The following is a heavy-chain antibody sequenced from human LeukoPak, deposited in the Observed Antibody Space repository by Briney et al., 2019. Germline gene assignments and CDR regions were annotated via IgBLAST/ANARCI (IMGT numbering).Heavy chain of an antibody. D-gene: IGHD5-18*01. CDR1: GFTFSSYA. V-gene: IGHV3-23*01. Sequence: GGSLRLSCAASGFTFSSYAMSWVRQAPGKGVEWVPAISGSGGSTYYADSVKGRFTISRDNSKNTLYLQMNSLRTEDTAVYYCARELAMVNRVFDYWGQGTLVTVSS. J-gene: IGHJ4*02. CDR3: ARELAMVNRVFDY. CDR2: ISGSGGST.